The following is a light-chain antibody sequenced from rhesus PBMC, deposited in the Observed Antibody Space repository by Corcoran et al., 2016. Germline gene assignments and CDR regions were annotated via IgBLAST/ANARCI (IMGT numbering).Light chain of an antibody. CDR3: QQYSSSPWT. CDR1: QSISSW. Sequence: DIQMTQSPSSLSASVGDTVTITCRASQSISSWLAWYQQKPGKAPKLLIYKASTLQSGVPSRFSGSGSGTDFTLTIRSLQSEEFATYYCQQYSSSPWTFGQGTKVEIK. CDR2: KAS. V-gene: IGKV1-22*01. J-gene: IGKJ1*01.